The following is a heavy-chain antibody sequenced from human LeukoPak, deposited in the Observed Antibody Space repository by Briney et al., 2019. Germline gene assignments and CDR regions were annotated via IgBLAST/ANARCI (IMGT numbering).Heavy chain of an antibody. D-gene: IGHD4-17*01. V-gene: IGHV1-18*01. CDR3: ARGLWGGYGDGGVDY. CDR1: GYTFTSYG. Sequence: ASVKVSCKASGYTFTSYGISWVRQAPGQGLEWMGWISAYNGNTNYAQKLQGRVTMTTDTSTSTAYMELSSLRSEDTAVYYCARGLWGGYGDGGVDYWGQGTLVTVSS. CDR2: ISAYNGNT. J-gene: IGHJ4*02.